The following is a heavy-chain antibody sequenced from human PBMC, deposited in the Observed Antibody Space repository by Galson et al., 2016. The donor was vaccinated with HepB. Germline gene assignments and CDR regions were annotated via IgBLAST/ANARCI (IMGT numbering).Heavy chain of an antibody. Sequence: SLRLSCAASGYTFRSYAMTWVRQAPGKGLEWVSLIYSGGNTHYADSVKGRFTISRDSSKNTLYLQMNSLRVDDTAVYYCARGGGAAAAAWGQGTLVTVSS. CDR3: ARGGGAAAAA. CDR2: IYSGGNT. J-gene: IGHJ5*02. CDR1: GYTFRSYA. V-gene: IGHV3-53*01. D-gene: IGHD6-13*01.